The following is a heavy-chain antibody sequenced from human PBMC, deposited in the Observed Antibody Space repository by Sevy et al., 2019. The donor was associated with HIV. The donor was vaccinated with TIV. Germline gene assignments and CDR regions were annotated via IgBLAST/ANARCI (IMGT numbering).Heavy chain of an antibody. V-gene: IGHV3-7*01. CDR1: GFTFSSDW. CDR2: IKQDGSEK. CDR3: ATVNSGSDYVSWFDP. J-gene: IGHJ5*02. Sequence: GGSLRLSCASSGFTFSSDWMSWVRQAPGKGLEWVANIKQDGSEKYYVDSVKGRFTISRDNAKNLLYLKMNSMRAEDTAVYYCATVNSGSDYVSWFDPWGQGTLVTVSS. D-gene: IGHD1-26*01.